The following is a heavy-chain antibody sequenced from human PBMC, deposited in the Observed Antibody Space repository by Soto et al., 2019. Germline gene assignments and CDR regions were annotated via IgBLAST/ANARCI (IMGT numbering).Heavy chain of an antibody. Sequence: GESLKISCKGSGYSFTSYWIGWVRQMPGKGLEWMGIIYPGDSDTRYSPSFQGQVTISADKSISTAYLQWSSLKASDTAMYYCARVKTTDSSSWQGAEFYYYGMDVWGQGTTVTVSS. D-gene: IGHD6-13*01. J-gene: IGHJ6*02. CDR2: IYPGDSDT. V-gene: IGHV5-51*01. CDR1: GYSFTSYW. CDR3: ARVKTTDSSSWQGAEFYYYGMDV.